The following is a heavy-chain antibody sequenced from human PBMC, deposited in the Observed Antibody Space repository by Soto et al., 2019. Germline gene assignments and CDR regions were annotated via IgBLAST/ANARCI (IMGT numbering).Heavy chain of an antibody. CDR2: ISGSGGST. Sequence: GGSLRLSCAASGFTFSSYAMSWVRQAPGKGLEWVSAISGSGGSTYYADSVKGRFTISGDNSKNTLYLQMNSLRAEDTAVYYCANGQVYQLLSNVDYWGQGTLVTVSS. D-gene: IGHD2-2*01. V-gene: IGHV3-23*01. CDR3: ANGQVYQLLSNVDY. CDR1: GFTFSSYA. J-gene: IGHJ4*02.